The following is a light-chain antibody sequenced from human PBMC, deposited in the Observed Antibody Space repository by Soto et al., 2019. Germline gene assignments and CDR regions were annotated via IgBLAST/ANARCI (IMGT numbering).Light chain of an antibody. V-gene: IGKV4-1*01. J-gene: IGKJ1*01. CDR2: WAS. CDR3: QQYYSSPTWT. Sequence: DIVMTQSPDSLAVSLVERTTISCKSSQSIFYSSNNKNYLALYQQKPGQPPKLLIYWASTRESGVPDRFSGSGSGTDFTLTISSLKAEDVAVYYCQQYYSSPTWTFGQGTKVDIK. CDR1: QSIFYSSNNKNY.